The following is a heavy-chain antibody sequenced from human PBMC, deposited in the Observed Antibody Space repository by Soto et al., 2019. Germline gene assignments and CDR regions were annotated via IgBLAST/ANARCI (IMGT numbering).Heavy chain of an antibody. CDR1: GDSIIRSF. V-gene: IGHV4-59*01. Sequence: QVQLQESGPRLVKSSETLSLVCSVSGDSIIRSFWGWIRQSPGKGLEYIGYISDSGVTDYDPSLKSLVTISVDTSKNQCSLKLTSVTAADTAVYYCARGAEDFSGPDSFDIWGKGSMVTISS. D-gene: IGHD2-15*01. CDR2: ISDSGVT. J-gene: IGHJ3*02. CDR3: ARGAEDFSGPDSFDI.